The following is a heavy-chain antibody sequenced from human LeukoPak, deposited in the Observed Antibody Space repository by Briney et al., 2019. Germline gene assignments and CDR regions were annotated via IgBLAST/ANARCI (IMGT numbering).Heavy chain of an antibody. CDR3: AKDDHGGSGWRDYYDY. D-gene: IGHD6-19*01. Sequence: PGGSLRLSCAASGFTFSTYAMSWVRQAPGKGLEWVSAISGSGGSTYYADSVKGRSTISRDNSRNTLSLQMNSLRAEDTAVYYCAKDDHGGSGWRDYYDYWGQGTLVTVSS. CDR2: ISGSGGST. V-gene: IGHV3-23*01. CDR1: GFTFSTYA. J-gene: IGHJ4*02.